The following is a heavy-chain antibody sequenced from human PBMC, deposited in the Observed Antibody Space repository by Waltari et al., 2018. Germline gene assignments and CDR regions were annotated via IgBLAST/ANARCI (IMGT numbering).Heavy chain of an antibody. CDR1: GGSLSGFY. CDR2: IYDSWTT. Sequence: QVLLQQSGPGLVKPSETLSVTCTVSGGSLSGFYWSWIRQSPGKGLEWIAFIYDSWTTKYNPSLKSRVTISVDTSKNRFTLKLGSATAADTALYYCARGTPSFYHYMDVWGKGTTVIVPS. V-gene: IGHV4-59*01. CDR3: ARGTPSFYHYMDV. J-gene: IGHJ6*03.